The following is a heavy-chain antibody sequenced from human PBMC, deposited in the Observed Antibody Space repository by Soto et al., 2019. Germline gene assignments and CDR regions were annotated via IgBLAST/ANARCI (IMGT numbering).Heavy chain of an antibody. D-gene: IGHD6-13*01. CDR3: ARVPYSSSWYSDY. Sequence: TSETLSLTCAVYGGTFSGYYWSWIRQPPGKGLEWIGEINHSGSTNYNPSLKSRVTISVDTSKNQFSLKLSSVTAADTAVYYCARVPYSSSWYSDYWGQGTLVTVS. CDR2: INHSGST. V-gene: IGHV4-34*01. CDR1: GGTFSGYY. J-gene: IGHJ4*02.